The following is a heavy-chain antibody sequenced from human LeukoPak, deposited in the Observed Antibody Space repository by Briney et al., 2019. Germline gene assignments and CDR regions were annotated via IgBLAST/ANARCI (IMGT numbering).Heavy chain of an antibody. Sequence: PSETLSLTCSISGWSLKDYYWSWVRQPPGEGLEWIGEIGGRTGITNYNPSLKSRATLSLDTSENHFSLTLHSMTAADTAIYYCARVPLRFLEPFDYWGQGTLVTVSS. CDR2: IGGRTGIT. CDR3: ARVPLRFLEPFDY. V-gene: IGHV4-34*01. CDR1: GWSLKDYY. D-gene: IGHD3-3*01. J-gene: IGHJ4*02.